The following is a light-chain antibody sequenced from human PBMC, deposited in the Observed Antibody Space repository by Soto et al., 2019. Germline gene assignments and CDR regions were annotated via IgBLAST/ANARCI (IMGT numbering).Light chain of an antibody. CDR3: QQRNSWPWT. CDR1: QSINRY. CDR2: EAS. V-gene: IGKV3-11*01. J-gene: IGKJ1*01. Sequence: ETVLTQSPATLSLSPGERATLSCRASQSINRYLAWYQQKPGQAPRLLIYEASNRDTGTPARFSGSGSGTDFTLTIGSLEPEDSAVYYCQQRNSWPWTFGRGTKVEIK.